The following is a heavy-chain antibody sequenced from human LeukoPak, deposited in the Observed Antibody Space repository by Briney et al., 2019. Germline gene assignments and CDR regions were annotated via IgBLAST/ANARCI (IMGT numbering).Heavy chain of an antibody. CDR3: GRDKEEMVRAPYAFGI. D-gene: IGHD3-10*01. CDR2: IKQDGSET. V-gene: IGHV3-7*01. Sequence: HPGGSLRLSCAASGFTFSKYWMTWVRQAPGKGLEWVANIKQDGSETYYVDSVRGRFTISRDNAKNSLYLQMSSLRAEDTAVYYCGRDKEEMVRAPYAFGIWGQGTMVTVSS. CDR1: GFTFSKYW. J-gene: IGHJ3*02.